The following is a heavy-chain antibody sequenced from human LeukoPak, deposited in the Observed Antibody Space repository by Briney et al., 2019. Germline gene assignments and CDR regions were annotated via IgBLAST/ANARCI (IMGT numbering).Heavy chain of an antibody. J-gene: IGHJ5*01. D-gene: IGHD3-10*01. V-gene: IGHV3-48*03. CDR2: ISSSGSTI. Sequence: PGGSLRLSCAASGFTFSGYEMNWVRQAPGKGLEWVSYISSSGSTIYYADSVKGRFTISRDNSRNTLYLQMNNLRPEDTAVYYCARSGSGNYYIASWGQGTLVTVSS. CDR1: GFTFSGYE. CDR3: ARSGSGNYYIAS.